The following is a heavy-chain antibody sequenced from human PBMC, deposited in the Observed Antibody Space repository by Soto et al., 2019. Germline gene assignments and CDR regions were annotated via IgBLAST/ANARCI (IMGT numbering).Heavy chain of an antibody. CDR3: ARDVSVVVPAATFVRAFDI. CDR1: GYTFTSYG. V-gene: IGHV1-18*01. CDR2: ISAYNGNT. Sequence: ASVKVSCKASGYTFTSYGISWVRQAPGQGLEWMGWISAYNGNTNYAQKLQGRVTMTTDTSTSTAYMELRSLRSDDTAVYYCARDVSVVVPAATFVRAFDIWGQGTMVTVSS. J-gene: IGHJ3*02. D-gene: IGHD2-2*01.